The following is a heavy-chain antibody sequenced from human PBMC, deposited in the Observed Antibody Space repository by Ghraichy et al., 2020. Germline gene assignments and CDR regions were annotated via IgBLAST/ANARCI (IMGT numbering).Heavy chain of an antibody. J-gene: IGHJ4*02. CDR1: GGSISSDY. CDR2: IYHSGIT. D-gene: IGHD1-26*01. V-gene: IGHV4-59*08. Sequence: SETLSLTCTVSGGSISSDYWSWIRQPPGKGLEWIAYIYHSGITDYNPSLKSRVTISVDTSKNQFSLKLSSVTAADTAVYYCARHRARYSGSYFEFFDYWGQGTLVTVSS. CDR3: ARHRARYSGSYFEFFDY.